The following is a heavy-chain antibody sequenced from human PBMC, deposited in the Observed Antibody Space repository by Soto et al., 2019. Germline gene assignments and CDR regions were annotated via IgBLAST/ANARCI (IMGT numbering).Heavy chain of an antibody. Sequence: QVQLVQSGAEVNKPGSSLKVSCKASVGTFSRYAVSWVRQAPGQGLEWMGRIIGMFGTPKYAQKFQGRITIKADELASTAFIELSSLRSEDTAMYYCATAENYHDSSGYVSWGQGTLVTVSS. J-gene: IGHJ5*02. CDR1: VGTFSRYA. CDR2: IIGMFGTP. V-gene: IGHV1-69*01. CDR3: ATAENYHDSSGYVS. D-gene: IGHD3-22*01.